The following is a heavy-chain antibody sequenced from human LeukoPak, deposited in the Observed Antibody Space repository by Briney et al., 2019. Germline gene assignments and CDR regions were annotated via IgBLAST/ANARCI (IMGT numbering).Heavy chain of an antibody. CDR1: GGSISSYY. CDR2: ISYSGST. V-gene: IGHV4-59*01. Sequence: SETLSLTCTVSGGSISSYYWSWIRQPPGKGLEWIACISYSGSTKYNPSLKSRVAISVDTSKNQLSLKLSSVTAADTAVYYCAREPGFDSSGYLNWFDPWGQGTLVTVSS. CDR3: AREPGFDSSGYLNWFDP. J-gene: IGHJ5*02. D-gene: IGHD3-22*01.